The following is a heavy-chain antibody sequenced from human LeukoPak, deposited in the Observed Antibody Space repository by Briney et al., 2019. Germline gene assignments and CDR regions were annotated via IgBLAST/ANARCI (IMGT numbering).Heavy chain of an antibody. V-gene: IGHV3-48*04. D-gene: IGHD2-2*01. Sequence: GGSLRLSCAASGFTFSSYSMNWVRQAPGKGLEWVSYISRSSSIIYYADSVKGRFTISRDNAKDSLYLQMNNLRGDDTAVYYCARRYCSSTSCTLGYWGQGTQVTVSS. CDR3: ARRYCSSTSCTLGY. CDR1: GFTFSSYS. CDR2: ISRSSSII. J-gene: IGHJ4*02.